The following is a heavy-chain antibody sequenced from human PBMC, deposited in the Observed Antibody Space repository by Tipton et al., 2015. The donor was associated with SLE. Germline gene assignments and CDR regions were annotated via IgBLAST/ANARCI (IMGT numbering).Heavy chain of an antibody. CDR3: ARCTIFGVVRGSFDC. CDR2: INHSGST. Sequence: LRLSCAVYGASLNDYYWTWIRQPPGKGLEWIGDINHSGSTDCNPSLKSRVTMSVDTSKNQFSLNLTSVTAADTALYYRARCTIFGVVRGSFDCWAQGTLITVSS. J-gene: IGHJ4*02. CDR1: GASLNDYY. D-gene: IGHD3-3*01. V-gene: IGHV4-34*01.